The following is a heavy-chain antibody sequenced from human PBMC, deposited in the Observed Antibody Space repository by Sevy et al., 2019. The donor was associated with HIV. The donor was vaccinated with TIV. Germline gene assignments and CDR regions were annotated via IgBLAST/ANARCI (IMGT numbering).Heavy chain of an antibody. Sequence: GGSLRLSCAASGFTFSNYAMNWVRQAPGKGLEWVTFIRYDGSTKYYADSVKGRFTISRDNSKNTLYLQMNSLRVEDTAMYYCAKGPQPMVTTSYGMDVWGQGTKVTVSS. CDR3: AKGPQPMVTTSYGMDV. J-gene: IGHJ6*02. CDR1: GFTFSNYA. D-gene: IGHD4-17*01. CDR2: IRYDGSTK. V-gene: IGHV3-30*02.